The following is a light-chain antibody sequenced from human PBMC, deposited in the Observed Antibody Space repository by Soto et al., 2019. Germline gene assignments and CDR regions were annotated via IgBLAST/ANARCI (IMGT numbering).Light chain of an antibody. V-gene: IGKV3-11*01. J-gene: IGKJ3*01. CDR1: QSVSSY. CDR2: DAS. Sequence: EIVLTQSPATLSLSPGERATLSCRASQSVSSYLAWYQQKPGQAPRLLIYDASNRATGIPARFSGSGSGTELSLTISSLEPEDVAVYYCQQRINWPPFTCGPGTKVDIK. CDR3: QQRINWPPFT.